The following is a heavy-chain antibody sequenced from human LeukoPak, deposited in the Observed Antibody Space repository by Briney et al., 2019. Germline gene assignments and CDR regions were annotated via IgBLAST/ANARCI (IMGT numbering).Heavy chain of an antibody. D-gene: IGHD3-22*01. Sequence: ASVTVSCKASGFTFTSSAMQWVRQARGQRLEWIGWIVVGSGNTNYAQKFQERVTITRDMSTSTAYMELSSLRSEDTAVYYCAAEAHYDSRLHILDVWGKGTTVTVSS. J-gene: IGHJ6*04. CDR3: AAEAHYDSRLHILDV. V-gene: IGHV1-58*02. CDR1: GFTFTSSA. CDR2: IVVGSGNT.